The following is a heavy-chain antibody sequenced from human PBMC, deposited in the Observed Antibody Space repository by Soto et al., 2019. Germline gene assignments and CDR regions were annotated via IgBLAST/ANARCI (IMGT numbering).Heavy chain of an antibody. CDR2: IWYDGSNK. Sequence: GGSLRLSCAASGFTFSSYGMHWVRQAPGKGLEWVAVIWYDGSNKYYADSVKGRFTISRDNSKNTLYLQMNSLRAEDTAVYYCARVSVGYYDFWSGYYKDSYYYMDVWGKGTTVTVSS. CDR1: GFTFSSYG. V-gene: IGHV3-33*01. D-gene: IGHD3-3*01. J-gene: IGHJ6*03. CDR3: ARVSVGYYDFWSGYYKDSYYYMDV.